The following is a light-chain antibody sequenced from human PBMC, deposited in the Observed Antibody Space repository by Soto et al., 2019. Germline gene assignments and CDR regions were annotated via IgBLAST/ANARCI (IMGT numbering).Light chain of an antibody. Sequence: QSALTQPASVSGSPGQSITISCTGTSSDVGGYNYVSWYQQHPGKAPKLMIYEVSSRPSGVSYRFSASKSGNTASLTISGLQAEDEADYYCSSYTSSSTYVFGNGKKVIVL. CDR1: SSDVGGYNY. CDR3: SSYTSSSTYV. V-gene: IGLV2-14*01. CDR2: EVS. J-gene: IGLJ1*01.